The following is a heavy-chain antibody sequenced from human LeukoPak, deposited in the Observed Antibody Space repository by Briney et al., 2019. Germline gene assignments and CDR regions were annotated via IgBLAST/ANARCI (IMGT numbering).Heavy chain of an antibody. Sequence: GGSLRLSCAVSGFTFSNYAMTWVRQAPGKGLEWVSEITGSGNSTYYADSVKGRFTISKDNSKNKLYLQMNSLRAEDTAVYYCARELFDFDYWGQGTLVTVSS. V-gene: IGHV3-23*01. J-gene: IGHJ4*02. CDR2: ITGSGNST. CDR3: ARELFDFDY. D-gene: IGHD3-10*01. CDR1: GFTFSNYA.